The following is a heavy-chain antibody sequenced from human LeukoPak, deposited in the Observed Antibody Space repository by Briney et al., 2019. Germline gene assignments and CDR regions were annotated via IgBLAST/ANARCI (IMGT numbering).Heavy chain of an antibody. CDR1: GYTFPGYF. CDR3: ASGYGGSYYYYMDV. J-gene: IGHJ6*03. V-gene: IGHV1-2*02. D-gene: IGHD3-16*01. Sequence: ASVKVSCKASGYTFPGYFMHWVRQAPGQGLEWMGRINPNSGGTNYAQKFQGRVTMTRDTSISTAYMELSRLRSDDTAVYYCASGYGGSYYYYMDVWGKGTTVTISS. CDR2: INPNSGGT.